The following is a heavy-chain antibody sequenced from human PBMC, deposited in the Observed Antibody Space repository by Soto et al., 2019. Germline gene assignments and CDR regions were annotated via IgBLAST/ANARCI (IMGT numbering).Heavy chain of an antibody. CDR3: AGDGADLGSSWDAQWFDP. CDR2: VAHTGIT. D-gene: IGHD6-13*01. CDR1: GASISSHY. Sequence: QVQLQESGPGLVKPSETLSLTCNVSGASISSHYWSWLRQAPGKGPEWIGYVAHTGITQYSPSLSGRGTTSAVTSKTQGSLPLSSVTAADTAVYYCAGDGADLGSSWDAQWFDPWGQGTLVTVSS. V-gene: IGHV4-59*11. J-gene: IGHJ5*02.